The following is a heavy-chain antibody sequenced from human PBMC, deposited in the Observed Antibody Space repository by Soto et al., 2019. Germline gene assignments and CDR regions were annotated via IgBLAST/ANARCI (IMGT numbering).Heavy chain of an antibody. CDR1: GFTFSSYG. D-gene: IGHD6-13*01. J-gene: IGHJ5*02. V-gene: IGHV3-33*01. Sequence: GGSLRLSCAASGFTFSSYGMHWVRQAPGKGLEWVAVIWYDGSNKYYADSVKGRFTISRDNSKNTLYLQMNSLRAEDTAVYYCARESSSSWYWFDPWGQGTLVTVS. CDR2: IWYDGSNK. CDR3: ARESSSSWYWFDP.